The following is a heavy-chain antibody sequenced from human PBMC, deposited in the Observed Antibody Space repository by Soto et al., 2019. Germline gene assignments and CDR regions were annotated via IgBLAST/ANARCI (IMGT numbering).Heavy chain of an antibody. V-gene: IGHV3-30*18. J-gene: IGHJ4*02. Sequence: GGSLRLSCAVYGFPLEKDGMNWVRQAPGRGPEWVALISYDGTNKFYADSVKGRFTISRDNSKNTLYLQMNSLRAEDAAVCYCAKNSGYDAPGYIDYWGQGTLVTVSS. CDR3: AKNSGYDAPGYIDY. CDR1: GFPLEKDG. D-gene: IGHD5-12*01. CDR2: ISYDGTNK.